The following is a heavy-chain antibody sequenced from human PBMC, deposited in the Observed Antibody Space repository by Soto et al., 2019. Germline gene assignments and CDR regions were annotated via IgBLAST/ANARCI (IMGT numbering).Heavy chain of an antibody. CDR1: GYSFTSYW. J-gene: IGHJ6*02. V-gene: IGHV5-10-1*01. CDR2: IDPSDSYT. Sequence: PGESLKISCKGSGYSFTSYWISWVRQMPGKGLEWMGRIDPSDSYTNYSPSFQGHVTISADKSISTAYLQWSRLKASDTAMYYCARTQLDDYDSSGYKDYYYYGMDVWGQGTTVTVSS. CDR3: ARTQLDDYDSSGYKDYYYYGMDV. D-gene: IGHD3-22*01.